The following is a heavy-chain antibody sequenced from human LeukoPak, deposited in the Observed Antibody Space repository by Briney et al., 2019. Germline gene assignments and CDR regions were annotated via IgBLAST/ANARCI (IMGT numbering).Heavy chain of an antibody. D-gene: IGHD6-19*01. V-gene: IGHV3-23*01. CDR2: ISGSGGST. CDR3: ARASGSGWEFDF. Sequence: GGSLRLSCAASGFTFSSYAMSWVRQAPGKGLEWVSAISGSGGSTYYADSVKGRFTISRDNSKNTLYLQMNSLRAEDTAVYFCARASGSGWEFDFWGQGTLVTVSS. CDR1: GFTFSSYA. J-gene: IGHJ4*02.